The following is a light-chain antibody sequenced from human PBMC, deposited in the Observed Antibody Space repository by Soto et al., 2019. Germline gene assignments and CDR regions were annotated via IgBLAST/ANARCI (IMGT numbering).Light chain of an antibody. Sequence: EIVLTQSPGTLSLSPGERATLYCRASQSVPSNFLAWYQQRPGQAPTLLIYDVSRRAAGIPDRFSGSGSGTDFTLTISRLEPEDFAVYYCQQNDSSWTFGQGTKVEIK. CDR3: QQNDSSWT. CDR2: DVS. J-gene: IGKJ1*01. CDR1: QSVPSNF. V-gene: IGKV3-20*01.